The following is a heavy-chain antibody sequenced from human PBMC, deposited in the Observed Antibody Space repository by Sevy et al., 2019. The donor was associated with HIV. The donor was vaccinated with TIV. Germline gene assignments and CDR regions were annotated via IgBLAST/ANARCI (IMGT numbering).Heavy chain of an antibody. Sequence: GRSLRLSCAASGFTFSSYAMSWVRQAPGKGLEWVSAISGSGGSTYYADSVKGRFTISRDNSKNTLYLQMNSLRAEDTAVYYCAKDSFRLNAFDIWGQGTMVTVSS. CDR1: GFTFSSYA. V-gene: IGHV3-23*01. CDR2: ISGSGGST. CDR3: AKDSFRLNAFDI. J-gene: IGHJ3*02.